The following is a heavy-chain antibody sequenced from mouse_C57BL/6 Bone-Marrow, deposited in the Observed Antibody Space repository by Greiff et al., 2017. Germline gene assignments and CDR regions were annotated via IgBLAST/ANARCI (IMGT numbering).Heavy chain of an antibody. CDR3: AKGDWFAY. J-gene: IGHJ3*01. V-gene: IGHV5-15*01. CDR2: ISNLAYSI. Sequence: EVKLMESGGGLVQPGGSLKLSCAASGFTFSDYGMAWVRQAPRKGPEWVAFISNLAYSIYYADTVTGRFTISREKAKNTLYLEMSSLRSEDTAMYYCAKGDWFAYWGQGTLVTVSA. CDR1: GFTFSDYG.